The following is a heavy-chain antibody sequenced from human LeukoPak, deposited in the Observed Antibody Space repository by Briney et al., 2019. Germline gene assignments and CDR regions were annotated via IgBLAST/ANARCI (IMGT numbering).Heavy chain of an antibody. CDR2: LYYSGST. V-gene: IGHV4-39*01. CDR1: GGSMRSGSNY. D-gene: IGHD6-19*01. J-gene: IGHJ5*02. Sequence: SETLSLTCTVSGGSMRSGSNYWSRIRQPPRDGLEWLGCLYYSGSTDYNPSLKSRGTISVDTSKNQFSLKLSSVTAADTAVYDCASVGAGYSSGWFTWGQGTLVTVSS. CDR3: ASVGAGYSSGWFT.